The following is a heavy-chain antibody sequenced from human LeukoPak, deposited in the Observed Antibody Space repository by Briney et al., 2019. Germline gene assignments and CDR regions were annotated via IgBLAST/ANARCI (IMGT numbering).Heavy chain of an antibody. V-gene: IGHV4-59*01. Sequence: SETLSLTCTVSGDSISSYYWSWIRQPPGKGLEWIGYISYSGSTNYNPSLRSRVTMSLDTSKNQFSLKLSSVTAADTAVYYCAGGSGWLFDYWGQGIPVTVSP. CDR1: GDSISSYY. J-gene: IGHJ4*02. CDR2: ISYSGST. CDR3: AGGSGWLFDY. D-gene: IGHD6-19*01.